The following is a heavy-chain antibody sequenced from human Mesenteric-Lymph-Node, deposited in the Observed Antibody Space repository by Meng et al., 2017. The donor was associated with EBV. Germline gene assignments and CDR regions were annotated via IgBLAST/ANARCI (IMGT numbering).Heavy chain of an antibody. CDR3: ARDYSIVGATGLGGDYFDY. CDR1: GGSFSDYY. D-gene: IGHD1-26*01. V-gene: IGHV4-34*01. J-gene: IGHJ4*02. Sequence: QVQLQQWGAGLLKTSAPLSLTCAVDGGSFSDYYWSWIRQPPGKGLEWIGEINHSGSTNYNPSLKSRVTISVDTSKNQFSLKLNPVTAADTAVYYCARDYSIVGATGLGGDYFDYWGQGTLVTVSS. CDR2: INHSGST.